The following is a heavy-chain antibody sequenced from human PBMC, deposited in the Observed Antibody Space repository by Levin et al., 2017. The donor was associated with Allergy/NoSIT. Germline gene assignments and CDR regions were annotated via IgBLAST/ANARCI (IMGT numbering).Heavy chain of an antibody. CDR3: ARTLAFGAGSHYRLRFDY. CDR1: GYIFIDHY. V-gene: IGHV1-2*02. D-gene: IGHD3-16*01. Sequence: ASVKVSCKTSGYIFIDHYIHWVRQAPGQGLEWMGWINADSGTRHLAQKFQGRVTLTRDTSINTVYMELSSVTPDDAAIYYCARTLAFGAGSHYRLRFDYWGQGTLVTVSS. J-gene: IGHJ4*02. CDR2: INADSGTR.